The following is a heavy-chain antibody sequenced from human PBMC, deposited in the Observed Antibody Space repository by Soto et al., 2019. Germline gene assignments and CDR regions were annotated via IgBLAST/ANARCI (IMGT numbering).Heavy chain of an antibody. V-gene: IGHV1-8*01. CDR3: ARYRRYDFRFDY. Sequence: QVQLVQSGAEVKKPGASVKVSCKASGYTCTSYDSNWVLQATGQGLEWMGWMNPNSGNTGYAQKFQGKVTMTRNTSISTAYMELSSLRSEDTAVYYCARYRRYDFRFDYWGQGTLVTVSS. J-gene: IGHJ4*02. CDR2: MNPNSGNT. D-gene: IGHD5-12*01. CDR1: GYTCTSYD.